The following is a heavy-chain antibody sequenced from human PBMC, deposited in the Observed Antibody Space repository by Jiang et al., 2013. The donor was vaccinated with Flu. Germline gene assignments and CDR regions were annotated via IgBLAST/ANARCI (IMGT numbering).Heavy chain of an antibody. CDR2: VYYSGNT. J-gene: IGHJ4*02. CDR1: GGSISSYY. CDR3: ARAWFGELSYFDY. D-gene: IGHD3-10*01. Sequence: GSGLVKPSETLSLTCTVSGGSISSYYWSWIRQPPGKGLEWIGYVYYSGNTNYNPSLKSRVTISVDTSKNQFSLKVRSVTAADTAVYYCARAWFGELSYFDYWGQGTRVTVSS. V-gene: IGHV4-59*01.